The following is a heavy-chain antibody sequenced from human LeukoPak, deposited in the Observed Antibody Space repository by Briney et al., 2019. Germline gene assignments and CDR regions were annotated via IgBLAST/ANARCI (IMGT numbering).Heavy chain of an antibody. CDR1: GGSISSYY. CDR2: IYYSGST. D-gene: IGHD2-2*01. V-gene: IGHV4-59*08. J-gene: IGHJ4*02. CDR3: AREMGCSSTSCYASPNPFDY. Sequence: SETLSLTCTVSGGSISSYYWSWIRQPPGKGLEWIGYIYYSGSTNYNPSLKSRVTISVDTSKNQFSLKLSSVTAADTAVYYCAREMGCSSTSCYASPNPFDYWGQGTLVTVSS.